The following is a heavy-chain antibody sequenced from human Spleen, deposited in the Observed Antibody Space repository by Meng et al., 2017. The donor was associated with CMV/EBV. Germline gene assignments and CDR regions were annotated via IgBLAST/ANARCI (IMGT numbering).Heavy chain of an antibody. CDR2: INPSDDRT. CDR3: ARARGPRGGNYYGLDV. D-gene: IGHD5-12*01. V-gene: IGHV1-46*01. Sequence: ASVKVSCKASGYTFTGHYMHWVRQAPGQGLEWMGIINPSDDRTTYAQKFQGRVIMTRDTSASTVYMDLSSLRSEDTAVYYCARARGPRGGNYYGLDVWGQGTTVTVS. CDR1: GYTFTGHY. J-gene: IGHJ6*02.